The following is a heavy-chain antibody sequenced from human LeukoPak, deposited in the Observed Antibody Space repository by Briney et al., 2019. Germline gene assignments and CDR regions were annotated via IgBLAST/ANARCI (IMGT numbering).Heavy chain of an antibody. CDR2: ISSSGSTI. Sequence: PGGSLRLSCAASGVTFSNVWMTWVRQAPGKGLEWVSYISSSGSTIYYADSVKGRFTISRDSAKNSLYLQMNSLRAEDTAVYYCARTYYYDSSGYYYHWGQGTLVTVSS. CDR1: GVTFSNVW. CDR3: ARTYYYDSSGYYYH. J-gene: IGHJ4*02. V-gene: IGHV3-11*01. D-gene: IGHD3-22*01.